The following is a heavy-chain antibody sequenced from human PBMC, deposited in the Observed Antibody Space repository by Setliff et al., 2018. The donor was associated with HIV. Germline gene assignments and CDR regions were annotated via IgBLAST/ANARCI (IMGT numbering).Heavy chain of an antibody. CDR1: GGSISSNW. Sequence: PSETLSLTCAVSGGSISSNWWSWVRQSPGKGLERIGEIYHTGNTYYNPSLQSRVTISLDTSKNQFSLRLNSVTAADTAVYYCVSGWATLLRGILTTGWFEPWGQGTLVTVSS. CDR2: IYHTGNT. CDR3: VSGWATLLRGILTTGWFEP. V-gene: IGHV4-4*02. J-gene: IGHJ5*02. D-gene: IGHD3-10*01.